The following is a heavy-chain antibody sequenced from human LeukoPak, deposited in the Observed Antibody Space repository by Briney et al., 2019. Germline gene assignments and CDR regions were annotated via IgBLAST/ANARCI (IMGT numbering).Heavy chain of an antibody. V-gene: IGHV3-30-3*01. CDR2: ISHDGSNK. D-gene: IGHD4-17*01. J-gene: IGHJ4*02. CDR1: GFTFSSYA. Sequence: GGSLRLSCAASGFTFSSYAMHWVRQAPGKGLEWVAVISHDGSNKYYADSVKGRFTISRDNSKNTLYLQMNSLRAEDTAVYYCARDSTVTTTLDYWGQGTLVTVSS. CDR3: ARDSTVTTTLDY.